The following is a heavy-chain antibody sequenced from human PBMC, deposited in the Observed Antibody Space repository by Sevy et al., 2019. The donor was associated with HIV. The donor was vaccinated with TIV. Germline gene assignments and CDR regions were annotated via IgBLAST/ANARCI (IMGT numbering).Heavy chain of an antibody. D-gene: IGHD2-15*01. CDR2: ISSNGGST. CDR1: GFTFSSYA. CDR3: VKDMSCSGGSCYPPGVYYYYGMDV. V-gene: IGHV3-64D*06. Sequence: GGCLRLSCSASGFTFSSYAMHWVRQAPGKGLEYVSAISSNGGSTYYADSVKGRFTISRDNSKNTLYLQMSSLRAEDTAVYYCVKDMSCSGGSCYPPGVYYYYGMDVWGQGTTVTVSS. J-gene: IGHJ6*02.